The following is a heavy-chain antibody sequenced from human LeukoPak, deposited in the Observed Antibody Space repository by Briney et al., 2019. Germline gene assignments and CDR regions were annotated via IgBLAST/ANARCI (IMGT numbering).Heavy chain of an antibody. CDR3: ARHPFQYPFDH. CDR2: IYHSGHT. CDR1: GASVSSDY. J-gene: IGHJ5*02. V-gene: IGHV4-59*08. Sequence: PSETLSLTCTVSGASVSSDYWSWIRQSPGKGLEWIGYIYHSGHTTSNPSLKSRVSLSLDTSNNQFFLKLSSVTAADTAVYYCARHPFQYPFDHWGQGTVVSVSS. D-gene: IGHD2/OR15-2a*01.